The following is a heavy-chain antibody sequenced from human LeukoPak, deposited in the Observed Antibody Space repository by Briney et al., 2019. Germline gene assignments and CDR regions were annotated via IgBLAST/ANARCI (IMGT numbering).Heavy chain of an antibody. CDR1: GFTFSSYW. V-gene: IGHV3-7*01. Sequence: GGSLRLSCAASGFTFSSYWMSWVRQAPGKGLEWVANIKKDGSEKYYVDSVKGRFTISRDNAKNSLYLQMNSLRAEDTAVYYCARLFIPRYFDWLLQTDAFDIWGQGTMVTVSS. CDR3: ARLFIPRYFDWLLQTDAFDI. CDR2: IKKDGSEK. D-gene: IGHD3-9*01. J-gene: IGHJ3*02.